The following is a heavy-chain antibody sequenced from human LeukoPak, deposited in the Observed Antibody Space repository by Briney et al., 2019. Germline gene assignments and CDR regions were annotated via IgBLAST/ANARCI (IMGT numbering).Heavy chain of an antibody. V-gene: IGHV4-4*02. CDR2: IYHSGST. D-gene: IGHD6-6*01. CDR1: GGSISSSNW. J-gene: IGHJ5*02. Sequence: PSETLSLTCAVSGGSISSSNWWSWVRQPPGKGLEWIGEIYHSGSTNYNPSLKSRVTISVDRSKNQFSLKLSSVTAADTAVYYCARVYSSSPSWFDPWGQGTLVTVSS. CDR3: ARVYSSSPSWFDP.